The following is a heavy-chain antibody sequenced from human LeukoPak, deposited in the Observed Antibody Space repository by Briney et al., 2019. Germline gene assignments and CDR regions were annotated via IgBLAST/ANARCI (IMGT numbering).Heavy chain of an antibody. CDR1: WYSFFTLW. CDR3: ARDAIVGATQGYFDL. V-gene: IGHV5-51*01. J-gene: IGHJ2*01. Sequence: RGALKNFRGGFWYSFFTLWIGWGRPMPGEGPGWVGIIYPGDSDTRYSPSFQGQVTISADKSINTAYLQWSNLKASDTAMYFCARDAIVGATQGYFDLWGRGTLVTVSS. CDR2: IYPGDSDT. D-gene: IGHD1-26*01.